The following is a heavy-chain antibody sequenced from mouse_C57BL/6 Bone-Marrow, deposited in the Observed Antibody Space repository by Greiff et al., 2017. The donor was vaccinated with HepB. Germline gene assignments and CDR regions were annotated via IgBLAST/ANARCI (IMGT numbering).Heavy chain of an antibody. Sequence: EVMLVESGGGLVQPGGSMKLSCVASGFTFSNYWMNWVRQSPEKGLEWVAQIRLKSDNYATHYAESVKGRFTISRDDSKSSVYLQMNNLRAEDTGIYYCTGLYYYGSSSAWFAYWGQGTLVTVSA. J-gene: IGHJ3*01. CDR3: TGLYYYGSSSAWFAY. D-gene: IGHD1-1*01. CDR1: GFTFSNYW. V-gene: IGHV6-3*01. CDR2: IRLKSDNYAT.